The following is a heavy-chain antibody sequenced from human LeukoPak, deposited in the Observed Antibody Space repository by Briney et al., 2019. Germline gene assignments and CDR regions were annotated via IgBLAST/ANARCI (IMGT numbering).Heavy chain of an antibody. V-gene: IGHV1-8*02. J-gene: IGHJ4*02. D-gene: IGHD4-23*01. CDR1: GGTFSSYA. Sequence: GASVKVSCKASGGTFSSYAISWVRQATGQGLEWMGWMNPNSGNTGYAQKFQGRVTMTRNTSISTAYMELSSLRSEDTAVYYCARVSPLRWRRTYYFDYWGQGTLVTVSS. CDR3: ARVSPLRWRRTYYFDY. CDR2: MNPNSGNT.